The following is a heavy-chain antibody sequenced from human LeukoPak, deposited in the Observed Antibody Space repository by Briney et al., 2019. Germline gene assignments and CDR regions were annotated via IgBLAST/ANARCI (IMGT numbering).Heavy chain of an antibody. V-gene: IGHV4-34*01. CDR2: INRRGST. CDR1: GGSFSGYY. CDR3: ARRRFDY. J-gene: IGHJ4*02. Sequence: SETLSLTCTVYGGSFSGYYWSWIRQPPGKGLEWIGEINRRGSTNYNPPLKSRVTISVDTSKNQFSLKLSSVTAADTAVYYCARRRFDYWGQGTLVTVSS.